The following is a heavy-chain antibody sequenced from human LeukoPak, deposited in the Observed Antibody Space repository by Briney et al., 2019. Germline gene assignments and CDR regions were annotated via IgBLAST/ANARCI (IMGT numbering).Heavy chain of an antibody. CDR2: ISGSGGST. J-gene: IGHJ4*02. Sequence: GGTLRLSCAASGFTFSSYGMIWVRQAPGKGLEWVSGISGSGGSTYYADSVKGRFTIPRDNSKNTLYLQMNSLRAEDTAVYYCAKVGVATITDVDYWGQGTLVTVSS. V-gene: IGHV3-23*01. CDR3: AKVGVATITDVDY. CDR1: GFTFSSYG. D-gene: IGHD5-12*01.